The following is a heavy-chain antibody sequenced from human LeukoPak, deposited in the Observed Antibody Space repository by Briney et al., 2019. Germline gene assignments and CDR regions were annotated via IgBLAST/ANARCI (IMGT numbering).Heavy chain of an antibody. J-gene: IGHJ4*02. CDR3: ARPAGRDYYDSSGYVLY. D-gene: IGHD3-22*01. CDR1: GYTFTSYS. CDR2: ISAYNGNT. Sequence: GASVKVSCKASGYTFTSYSINWERQAPGQGLEWMGRISAYNGNTDYAQKFQGRVTVTTDTSTSTAYMELRSLRLDDTAVYYCARPAGRDYYDSSGYVLYWGQGTRVTVSS. V-gene: IGHV1-18*01.